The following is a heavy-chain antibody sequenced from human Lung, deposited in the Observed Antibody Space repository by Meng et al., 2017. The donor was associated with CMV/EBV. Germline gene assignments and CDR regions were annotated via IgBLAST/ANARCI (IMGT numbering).Heavy chain of an antibody. V-gene: IGHV5-51*01. J-gene: IGHJ4*02. Sequence: GEXXKISCKGSGYSFTSYWIGWVRQMPGKGLEWMGIIYPGDSDTRYSPSFQGQVTISADKSISTAYLQWSSLKASDTAMYYCARPGTYSSGWYAYSGQGGLVTVSS. CDR2: IYPGDSDT. CDR1: GYSFTSYW. CDR3: ARPGTYSSGWYAY. D-gene: IGHD6-19*01.